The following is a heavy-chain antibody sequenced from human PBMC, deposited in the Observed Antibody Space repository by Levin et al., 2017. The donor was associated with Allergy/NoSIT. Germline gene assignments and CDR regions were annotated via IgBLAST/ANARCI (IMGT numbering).Heavy chain of an antibody. CDR2: ISGSGGST. Sequence: PGGSLRLSCAASGFTFSSYAMSWVRQAPGKGLEWVSAISGSGGSTYYADSVKGRFTISRDNSKNTLYLQMNSLRAEDTAVYYCAKGLPLGYSYGYYFDYWGQGILVTVSS. J-gene: IGHJ4*02. CDR3: AKGLPLGYSYGYYFDY. V-gene: IGHV3-23*01. D-gene: IGHD5-18*01. CDR1: GFTFSSYA.